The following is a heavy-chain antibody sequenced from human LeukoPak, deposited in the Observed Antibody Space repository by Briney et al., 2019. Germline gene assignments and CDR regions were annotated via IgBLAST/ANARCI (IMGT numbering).Heavy chain of an antibody. J-gene: IGHJ6*03. CDR3: AKPASDYDFWSGFYPDYYYYYMDV. CDR1: GFTFSSYT. CDR2: ITIRGTYI. D-gene: IGHD3-3*01. Sequence: GGSLILSCAASGFTFSSYTLNWVRQAPGKGLEWVSSITIRGTYIYYADSVKGRFTISRDDAKNSLYLQMNSLRAEDTAVYYCAKPASDYDFWSGFYPDYYYYYMDVWGKGTTVTVSS. V-gene: IGHV3-21*01.